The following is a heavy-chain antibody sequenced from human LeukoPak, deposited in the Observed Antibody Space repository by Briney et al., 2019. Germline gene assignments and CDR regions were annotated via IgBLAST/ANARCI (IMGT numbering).Heavy chain of an antibody. V-gene: IGHV4-61*01. CDR2: IYYSGST. CDR1: GGSVSSGSYY. Sequence: SETLSLICTVSGGSVSSGSYYWSWIRQPPGKGLEWIGYIYYSGSTNYNPSLKSRVTISVDTSKNQFSLKLSSVTAADTAVYYCARGHCSRGSCYPTYGMDVWGQGTTVTVSS. D-gene: IGHD2-15*01. CDR3: ARGHCSRGSCYPTYGMDV. J-gene: IGHJ6*02.